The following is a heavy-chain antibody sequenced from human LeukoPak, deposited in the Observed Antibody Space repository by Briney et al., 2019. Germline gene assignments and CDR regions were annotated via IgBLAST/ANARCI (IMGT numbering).Heavy chain of an antibody. D-gene: IGHD4-23*01. J-gene: IGHJ4*02. V-gene: IGHV4-59*08. Sequence: SETLSLTCTVSGGSISSYYWSWIRQPPGKGLEWIGYIYYSGSTNYNPSLKSRVTISVDTSKSQFSLKLSSVTAADTAVYYCARADYGGNSVGVDYWGQGTLVTVSS. CDR3: ARADYGGNSVGVDY. CDR2: IYYSGST. CDR1: GGSISSYY.